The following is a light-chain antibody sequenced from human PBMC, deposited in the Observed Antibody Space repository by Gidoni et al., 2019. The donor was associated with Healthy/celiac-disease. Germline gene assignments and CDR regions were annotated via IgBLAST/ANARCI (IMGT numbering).Light chain of an antibody. Sequence: DIVMTQSPDSLAVSLGERATINCKSSQSVLYSSNNTNYLAGYQQKPGQPPKLLIYWASTRESGVPDRFRGSGSGTDFTLTISSLQAEDVAVYYCQQNYSTPRTFGQGTKVEIK. CDR3: QQNYSTPRT. CDR2: WAS. V-gene: IGKV4-1*01. CDR1: QSVLYSSNNTNY. J-gene: IGKJ1*01.